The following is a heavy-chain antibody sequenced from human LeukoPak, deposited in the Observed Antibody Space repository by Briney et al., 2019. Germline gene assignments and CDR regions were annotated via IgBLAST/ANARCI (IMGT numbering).Heavy chain of an antibody. J-gene: IGHJ3*02. D-gene: IGHD3-22*01. CDR2: INHSGST. Sequence: PSETLSLTCAVYGGSFSGYYWSWIRQPPGKGLEWIGEINHSGSTNYNPSLKSRVTISVDTSKNQFSLKLSSVTAADTAVYYCARGLSMIVVYTFDIWGQGTMVTVSS. CDR3: ARGLSMIVVYTFDI. CDR1: GGSFSGYY. V-gene: IGHV4-34*01.